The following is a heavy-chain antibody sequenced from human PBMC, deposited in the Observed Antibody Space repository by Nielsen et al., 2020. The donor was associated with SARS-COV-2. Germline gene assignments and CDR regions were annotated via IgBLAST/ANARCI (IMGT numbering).Heavy chain of an antibody. D-gene: IGHD1-26*01. Sequence: SETLSLTCSVSGDSINSGGYYWSRIRQHPGKGLEWIGDIYHGGSTYYNPSLKSRLTLSTDTPKNQFSLTLTSVTAADTAIYFCARNSGSYRINDAFSVWGQGTVVTVSS. CDR3: ARNSGSYRINDAFSV. CDR2: IYHGGST. V-gene: IGHV4-31*03. CDR1: GDSINSGGYY. J-gene: IGHJ3*01.